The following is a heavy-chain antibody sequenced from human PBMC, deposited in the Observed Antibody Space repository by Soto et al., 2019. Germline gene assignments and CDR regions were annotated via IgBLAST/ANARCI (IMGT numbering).Heavy chain of an antibody. CDR3: ARERIAAAGTAYFDY. J-gene: IGHJ4*02. D-gene: IGHD6-13*01. V-gene: IGHV3-33*01. CDR2: IWYDGSNK. CDR1: GFTFGNYG. Sequence: QVQLVESGGGVVRPGRSLRLSCAASGFTFGNYGMHWVRQAPGKGLEWVAAIWYDGSNKYYADSVKGRFTISRDISKNTLYLQMNSLRAEDTAVYYCARERIAAAGTAYFDYWGQGTLVTVSS.